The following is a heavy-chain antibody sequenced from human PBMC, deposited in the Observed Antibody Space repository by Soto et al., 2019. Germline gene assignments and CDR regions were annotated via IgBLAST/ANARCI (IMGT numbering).Heavy chain of an antibody. CDR1: GFTFSSYS. J-gene: IGHJ4*02. CDR2: ISGSGGST. CDR3: ARDRAIFGVVITEGLGY. V-gene: IGHV3-23*01. D-gene: IGHD3-3*01. Sequence: PGGSMRLSCAASGFTFSSYSMSWVRQATGKGLEWVSAISGSGGSTYYADSVKGRFTISRDTSTSTAYMELRSLRSDDTAVYYCARDRAIFGVVITEGLGYWGQGTLVTVSS.